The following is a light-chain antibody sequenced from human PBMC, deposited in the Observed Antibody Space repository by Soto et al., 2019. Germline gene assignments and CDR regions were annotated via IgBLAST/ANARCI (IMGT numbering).Light chain of an antibody. CDR1: QSISSY. CDR3: QQSYSTPFT. Sequence: DIQMTQSPSSLSASVGDSVTSTCRASQSISSYLNWYQQKPGKAPKLLIYAASSLQSGVPSRFSGSGSGTDFTLTISSLQPEDFATYYCQQSYSTPFTVGQGTRLEIK. V-gene: IGKV1-39*01. J-gene: IGKJ5*01. CDR2: AAS.